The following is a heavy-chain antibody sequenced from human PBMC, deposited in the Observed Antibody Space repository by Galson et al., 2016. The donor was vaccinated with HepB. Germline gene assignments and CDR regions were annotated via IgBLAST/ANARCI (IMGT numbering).Heavy chain of an antibody. Sequence: SLRLSCAASGFTFSDYYMSWIRQAPGKGLEWVSYISISSSYTNYADSVKGRFTISRDNAKNSVYLQMNSLRAEDTAVYYCAKDPYYYGSGGYYFDYWGQGTQVTVSS. J-gene: IGHJ4*02. CDR2: ISISSSYT. CDR1: GFTFSDYY. D-gene: IGHD3-10*01. CDR3: AKDPYYYGSGGYYFDY. V-gene: IGHV3-11*05.